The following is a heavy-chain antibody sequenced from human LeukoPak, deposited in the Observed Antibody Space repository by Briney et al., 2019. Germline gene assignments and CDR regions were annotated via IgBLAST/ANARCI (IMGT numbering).Heavy chain of an antibody. D-gene: IGHD2-21*01. Sequence: SETLSLTCAVYGGSFSGYYWSWIRQPPGKGLEWIGEINHSGSTNYNPSLKSRVTISVDTSKNQFSLNLSSVTAADTAVYYCARGRAPYSRSPFDYWGQGTLVTVSS. CDR1: GGSFSGYY. CDR3: ARGRAPYSRSPFDY. J-gene: IGHJ4*02. CDR2: INHSGST. V-gene: IGHV4-34*01.